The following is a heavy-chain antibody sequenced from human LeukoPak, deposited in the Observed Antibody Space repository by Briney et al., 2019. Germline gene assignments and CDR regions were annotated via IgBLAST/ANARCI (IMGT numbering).Heavy chain of an antibody. CDR3: ARGKIVRGGWFDP. Sequence: SGTLSLTCAVYGESFSGYYWSWVRQPPGKGLEWIGEINHSGSTNYNPSPKSRVTISVDTSKYQFSLKLSSVTAADTAVYYCARGKIVRGGWFDPWGQGTLVTVSS. CDR1: GESFSGYY. CDR2: INHSGST. V-gene: IGHV4-34*01. J-gene: IGHJ5*02. D-gene: IGHD2/OR15-2a*01.